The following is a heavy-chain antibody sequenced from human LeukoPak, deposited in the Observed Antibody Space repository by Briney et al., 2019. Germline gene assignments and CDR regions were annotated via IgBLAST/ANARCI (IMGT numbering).Heavy chain of an antibody. CDR1: GGSISSSNW. V-gene: IGHV4-4*02. J-gene: IGHJ3*02. CDR3: ANTYYDILTGSVDAFDI. Sequence: SETLSLTCAVSGGSISSSNWWSWVRQPPGKGLEWIGEIYHSGSTNYNPSLKSRVTISVDKSKNQFSLKLSSVTAADTAVYYCANTYYDILTGSVDAFDIWGQGTMVTVSS. D-gene: IGHD3-9*01. CDR2: IYHSGST.